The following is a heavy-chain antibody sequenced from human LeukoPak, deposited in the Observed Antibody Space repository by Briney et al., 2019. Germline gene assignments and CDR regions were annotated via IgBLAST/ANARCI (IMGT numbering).Heavy chain of an antibody. V-gene: IGHV3-9*01. Sequence: GGSLRLSCAVSGFTVSDNYMSWVRQAPGKGLEWVSGISWNSGSIGYADSVKGRFTISRDNAKNSLYLQMNSLRAEDTALYYCASVAATGYWGQGTLVTVSS. CDR3: ASVAATGY. CDR2: ISWNSGSI. D-gene: IGHD6-19*01. CDR1: GFTVSDNY. J-gene: IGHJ4*02.